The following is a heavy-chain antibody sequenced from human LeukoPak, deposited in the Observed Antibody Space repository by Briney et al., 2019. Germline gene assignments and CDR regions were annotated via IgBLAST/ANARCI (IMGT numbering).Heavy chain of an antibody. J-gene: IGHJ4*02. Sequence: GGSLRLSGAASGFSFNSFEMSWVRQAPGKGLEWVSVVYSGGNTYYADSVKGRFIISRDNSENTVDLQMNSLRAEDTAVYYRARYWNGDYVWEDWGQGTLVTVSS. V-gene: IGHV3-53*01. CDR2: VYSGGNT. D-gene: IGHD4-17*01. CDR1: GFSFNSFE. CDR3: ARYWNGDYVWED.